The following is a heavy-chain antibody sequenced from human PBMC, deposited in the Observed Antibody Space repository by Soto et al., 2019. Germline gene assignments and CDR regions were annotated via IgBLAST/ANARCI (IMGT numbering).Heavy chain of an antibody. D-gene: IGHD1-26*01. J-gene: IGHJ4*02. Sequence: GASVKVSCKASGYTFTSYGISWVRQAPGQGLEWMGWISTYNGNTIYGQKFQGRVTMTTDTSTSTAYMDLRSLRSDDTAVYFCVAAQPREDLDYCGQGSLVTVSA. CDR1: GYTFTSYG. CDR3: VAAQPREDLDY. V-gene: IGHV1-18*01. CDR2: ISTYNGNT.